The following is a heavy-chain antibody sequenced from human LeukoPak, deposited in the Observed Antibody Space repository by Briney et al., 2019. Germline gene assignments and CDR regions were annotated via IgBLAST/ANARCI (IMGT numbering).Heavy chain of an antibody. CDR3: AKDRSYYSDRSTYYFDAFDI. CDR2: ISGSGGST. J-gene: IGHJ3*02. V-gene: IGHV3-23*01. Sequence: GGSLRLSCAASGFTFSSYAMSWVRQAPGKGLEWVSAISGSGGSTYYADSVKGRFTISRDNSKNTLYLQMNSLRAEGTAVYYCAKDRSYYSDRSTYYFDAFDIWGQGTLVTVSS. D-gene: IGHD3-22*01. CDR1: GFTFSSYA.